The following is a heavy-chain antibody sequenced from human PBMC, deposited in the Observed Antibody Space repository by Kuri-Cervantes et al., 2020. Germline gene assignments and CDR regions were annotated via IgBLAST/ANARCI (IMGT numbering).Heavy chain of an antibody. J-gene: IGHJ6*02. Sequence: ASVKVSCKASGGTFSSYAISWVRQAPGQGLEWMGWINPNSGGTNYAQKFQGWVTMTRDTSISTAYMELSRLRSDDTAVYYCATGRTTVTYAGGMDVWGQGTTVTVSS. CDR3: ATGRTTVTYAGGMDV. D-gene: IGHD4-17*01. CDR1: GGTFSSYA. CDR2: INPNSGGT. V-gene: IGHV1-2*04.